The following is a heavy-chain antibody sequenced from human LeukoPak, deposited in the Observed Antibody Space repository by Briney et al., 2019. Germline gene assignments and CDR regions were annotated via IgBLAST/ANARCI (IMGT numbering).Heavy chain of an antibody. CDR2: ISWEGGST. J-gene: IGHJ5*02. CDR3: AKDGVVAALGDNWFDP. Sequence: GGSLRLSCAPPGFTFVVYAMTWVRHAPGKGLEWFSLISWEGGSTYYADSVKGRFTISRDNSKNSLYLQMNSLRSEDTALYYCAKDGVVAALGDNWFDPWGQGTLVTVSS. V-gene: IGHV3-43D*03. CDR1: GFTFVVYA. D-gene: IGHD2-15*01.